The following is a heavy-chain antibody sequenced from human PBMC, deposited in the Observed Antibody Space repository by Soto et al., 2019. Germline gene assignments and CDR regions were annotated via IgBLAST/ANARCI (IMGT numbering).Heavy chain of an antibody. CDR2: IYSGGST. J-gene: IGHJ1*01. CDR1: GFTVSSNY. Sequence: EVQLVESGGGLIQPGGSLRLSCAASGFTVSSNYMSWVRQAPGKGLEWVSVIYSGGSTYYADSVKGRFTISRVNSKNMLYLQMNSLRAEDTAVYYCARDRVESSYPECFQHWGQGTLVTVSS. V-gene: IGHV3-53*01. D-gene: IGHD6-19*01. CDR3: ARDRVESSYPECFQH.